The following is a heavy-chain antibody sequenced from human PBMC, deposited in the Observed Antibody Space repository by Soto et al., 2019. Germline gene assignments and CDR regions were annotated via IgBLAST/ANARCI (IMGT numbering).Heavy chain of an antibody. V-gene: IGHV1-2*02. CDR1: GYTFTRYY. Sequence: GASVKVSCKASGYTFTRYYMHWVRQAPGQGLEWMGWINPNSGGTNYAQKFQGRVTMTRDTSISTAYMELSRLRSDDTAVYYCARDRARTFYYDTSAPRPCPGYFHHWGQGTLVTVSS. J-gene: IGHJ1*01. CDR2: INPNSGGT. D-gene: IGHD3-22*01. CDR3: ARDRARTFYYDTSAPRPCPGYFHH.